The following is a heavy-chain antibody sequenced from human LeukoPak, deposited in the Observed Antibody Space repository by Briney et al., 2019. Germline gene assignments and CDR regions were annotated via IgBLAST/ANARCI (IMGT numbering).Heavy chain of an antibody. CDR3: ARRGYDFPNWFDP. D-gene: IGHD3-3*01. CDR2: IYTSGST. J-gene: IGHJ5*02. Sequence: SETLSLTCTVSGDSISSYFWSWIRQPPGKGLEWIGYIYTSGSTNYNPSLKSRVTISVDTSKNQFSLKLSSVTAADTAVYYCARRGYDFPNWFDPWGQGTLVTVSS. CDR1: GDSISSYF. V-gene: IGHV4-4*09.